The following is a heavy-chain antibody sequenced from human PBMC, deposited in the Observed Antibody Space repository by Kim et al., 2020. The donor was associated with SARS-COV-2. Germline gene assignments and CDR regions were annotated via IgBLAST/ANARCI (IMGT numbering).Heavy chain of an antibody. J-gene: IGHJ2*01. CDR3: ARDRNGGSGAWFFDL. V-gene: IGHV3-33*01. Sequence: GGSLRLSCAASRFTFSRYGMHWVRQAPGKGLEWVGVIWYDGSNTVYADSVQGRFTISRDNSKNSLYLQMNSLRAEDTAVYYCARDRNGGSGAWFFDLW. D-gene: IGHD3-16*01. CDR2: IWYDGSNT. CDR1: RFTFSRYG.